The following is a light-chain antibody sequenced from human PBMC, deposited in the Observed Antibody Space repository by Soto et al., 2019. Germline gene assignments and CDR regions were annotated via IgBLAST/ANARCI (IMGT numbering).Light chain of an antibody. CDR1: ESISDY. V-gene: IGKV1-39*01. CDR3: QQTFSHLLS. Sequence: IHLTQSPSSLSASVGDRVTIVCRASESISDYLNWYQLKSGEAPKVLIYSASTLRGGVPSRFSGTGSGTEFTLTISSLQPEDVATYYCQQTFSHLLSFGGGTTVEIK. J-gene: IGKJ4*01. CDR2: SAS.